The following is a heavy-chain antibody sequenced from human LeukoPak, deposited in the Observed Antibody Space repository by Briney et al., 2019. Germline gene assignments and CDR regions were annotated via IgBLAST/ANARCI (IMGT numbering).Heavy chain of an antibody. Sequence: GGSLRLSCAASGFTFSSYGMNWVRQTPGKGLEWVSFISSSSPTIYYADSVKGRFTISRDNVKNSLYLQMSSLRAEDTAVYYCARARRDGYNHFDYWGQGTLVTVSS. D-gene: IGHD5-24*01. J-gene: IGHJ4*02. CDR1: GFTFSSYG. V-gene: IGHV3-48*03. CDR2: ISSSSPTI. CDR3: ARARRDGYNHFDY.